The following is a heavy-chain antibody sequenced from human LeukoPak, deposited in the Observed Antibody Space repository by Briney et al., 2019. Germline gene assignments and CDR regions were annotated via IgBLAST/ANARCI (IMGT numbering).Heavy chain of an antibody. J-gene: IGHJ6*03. Sequence: SETLSLTCTVSGGSISSGSYYWSWIRQPAGKGLEWIGRIYTSGSTNYNPSLKSRVTMSVDTSKNQFSLKLSSVIAADTAVYYCARERLLDYYYYMDVWGKGTTVTVSS. CDR2: IYTSGST. CDR3: ARERLLDYYYYMDV. D-gene: IGHD1-26*01. V-gene: IGHV4-61*02. CDR1: GGSISSGSYY.